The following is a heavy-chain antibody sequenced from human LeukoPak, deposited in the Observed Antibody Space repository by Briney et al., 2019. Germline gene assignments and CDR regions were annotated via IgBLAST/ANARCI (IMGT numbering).Heavy chain of an antibody. J-gene: IGHJ4*02. V-gene: IGHV4-34*01. CDR3: ARGLDYYDSSGYRLPALGY. Sequence: PSETLSLTCAVYGGSFSDYYWSWIRQPPGKGLELIWEISHSGSTNYNPSLKSRVTISVDTSKNQFPLKLSSVTAADTAVYYCARGLDYYDSSGYRLPALGYWGQGTLVTVSS. CDR2: ISHSGST. CDR1: GGSFSDYY. D-gene: IGHD3-22*01.